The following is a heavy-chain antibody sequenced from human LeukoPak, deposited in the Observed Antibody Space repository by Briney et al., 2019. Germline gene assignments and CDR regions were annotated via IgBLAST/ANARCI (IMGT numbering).Heavy chain of an antibody. D-gene: IGHD5-24*01. V-gene: IGHV3-30-3*01. CDR1: GVSFTSYA. CDR3: ARRDGYNKGDFDY. CDR2: ISYDGSNK. Sequence: SVGALRLSCAAPGVSFTSYAMRWGRQAPGKGLWWVSVISYDGSNKYYADSVKGRITISRDNSKNTLYLQMNSLRAEDTAVYYCARRDGYNKGDFDYWGQGTLVTVSS. J-gene: IGHJ4*02.